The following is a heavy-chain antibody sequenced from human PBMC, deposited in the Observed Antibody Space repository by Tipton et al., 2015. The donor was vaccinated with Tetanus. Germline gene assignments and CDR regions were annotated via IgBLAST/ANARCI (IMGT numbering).Heavy chain of an antibody. CDR1: GGSMSTYY. D-gene: IGHD2-21*02. CDR3: ATVGLVTASVKY. Sequence: LRLSCTVSGGSMSTYYWSWIRQPPGKGLEWIGYVYYTGSTDYNPSLKSRVTISVDTSKSQFSLRLTSVTAADTAVYYCATVGLVTASVKYWGQGTLVTVSS. CDR2: VYYTGST. J-gene: IGHJ4*01. V-gene: IGHV4-59*01.